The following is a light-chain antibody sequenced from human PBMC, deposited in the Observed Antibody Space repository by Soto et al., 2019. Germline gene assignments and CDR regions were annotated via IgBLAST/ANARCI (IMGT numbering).Light chain of an antibody. CDR2: KTS. J-gene: IGKJ4*01. V-gene: IGKV1-5*03. Sequence: DIQMTQSPSTLSASVGDRVTITCRASQSISNWLAWYQQKPGKAPKLLIYKTSNLDSGVPSRCSGSGSGTEFSLTISSLQPDDFATYYCQQYKSFSLTFGGGTKVDIK. CDR1: QSISNW. CDR3: QQYKSFSLT.